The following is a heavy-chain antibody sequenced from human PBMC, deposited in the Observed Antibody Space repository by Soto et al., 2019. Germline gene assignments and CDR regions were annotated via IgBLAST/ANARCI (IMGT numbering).Heavy chain of an antibody. CDR3: VRQGFGALHGLVDV. CDR2: FSYTESP. D-gene: IGHD3-10*01. Sequence: PLEPLLLTCTGSGGTSRYLDWRRIRKTPGKGLECIGYFSYTESPSYNPSLKSRVTISVNTSKNQFSLKLSSVTAADTAVYYCVRQGFGALHGLVDVWGQGTTVTVSS. J-gene: IGHJ6*02. V-gene: IGHV4-59*11. CDR1: GGTSRYLD.